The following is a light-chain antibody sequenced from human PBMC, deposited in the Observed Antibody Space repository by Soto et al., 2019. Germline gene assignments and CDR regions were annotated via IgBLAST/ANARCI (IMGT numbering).Light chain of an antibody. J-gene: IGKJ1*01. V-gene: IGKV3-20*01. CDR3: QQYGNSPQT. CDR1: QSVSSFY. Sequence: EIVLTQSPDTLSLFPGERATLSCRASQSVSSFYLAWYQQKPGQAPRLLIYGVSKRATGIPDRFSGSGSGTDFTLTISRLEPEDFAVYYCQQYGNSPQTFGQGTKVDIK. CDR2: GVS.